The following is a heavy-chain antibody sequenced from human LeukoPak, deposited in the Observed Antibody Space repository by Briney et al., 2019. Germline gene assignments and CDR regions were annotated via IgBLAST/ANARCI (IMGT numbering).Heavy chain of an antibody. Sequence: SETLSLTCTVSGGSISGYYWTWIRQPPGKGLEWIGYIYYSGSAYYNPSLKSRVAMSVDTSKNQFSLKLSSVSTADTAVYYCARAGGYSGYASNWGQGTLVTVSS. V-gene: IGHV4-59*01. CDR1: GGSISGYY. CDR2: IYYSGSA. CDR3: ARAGGYSGYASN. D-gene: IGHD5-12*01. J-gene: IGHJ4*02.